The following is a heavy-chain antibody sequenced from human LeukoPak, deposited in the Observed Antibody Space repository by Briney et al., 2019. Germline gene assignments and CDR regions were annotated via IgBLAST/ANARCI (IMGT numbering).Heavy chain of an antibody. CDR3: ARRMKDCSSTSCQPFDI. CDR1: GYSFTSYW. Sequence: GESLKISCKGSGYSFTSYWIGWVRQMPGKGLEWMGIIYPGDSDTRYSPSFQGQVTISADKSISTAYLQWSSLKASDTAMYYCARRMKDCSSTSCQPFDIWGQGTMVTVSS. CDR2: IYPGDSDT. J-gene: IGHJ3*02. D-gene: IGHD2-2*01. V-gene: IGHV5-51*01.